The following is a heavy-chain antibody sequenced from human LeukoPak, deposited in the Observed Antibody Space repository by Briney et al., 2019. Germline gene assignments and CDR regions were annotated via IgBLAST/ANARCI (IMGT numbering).Heavy chain of an antibody. J-gene: IGHJ5*02. CDR2: IYPGDSDT. CDR3: ARHGGYGDYPGWFDP. D-gene: IGHD4-17*01. CDR1: GYSFTSYW. Sequence: GESLKISCRGSGYSFTSYWIGWVRQMPGKGLECMGIIYPGDSDTRYSPSFQGQVTISADKSISTAYLQWSSLKASDTAMYYCARHGGYGDYPGWFDPWGQGTLVTVSS. V-gene: IGHV5-51*01.